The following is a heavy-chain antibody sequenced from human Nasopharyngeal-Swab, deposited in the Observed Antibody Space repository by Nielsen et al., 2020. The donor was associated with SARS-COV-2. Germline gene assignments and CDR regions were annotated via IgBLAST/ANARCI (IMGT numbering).Heavy chain of an antibody. V-gene: IGHV3-21*01. Sequence: GESLKISCAASGFTFSSYSMNWVRQAPGKGLEWVSSISSSSSYIYYADSVKGRFTISRDNARNSLYLQMNSLRTEDTAVYYCARGGWGFDYWGQGTLVTVSS. J-gene: IGHJ4*02. D-gene: IGHD6-19*01. CDR2: ISSSSSYI. CDR1: GFTFSSYS. CDR3: ARGGWGFDY.